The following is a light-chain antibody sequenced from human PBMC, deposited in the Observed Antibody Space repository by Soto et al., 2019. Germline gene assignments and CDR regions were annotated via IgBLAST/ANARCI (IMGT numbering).Light chain of an antibody. V-gene: IGLV4-69*01. J-gene: IGLJ2*01. CDR2: LNSDGSH. CDR1: SGHSSYA. CDR3: QTWGTGILV. Sequence: QSVLTQSPSASASLGASVKLTCTLSSGHSSYAIAWHQQQPEKGPRYLMKLNSDGSHSKGDGIPDRFSGSSSGAERYLTISSLQSEDEGDYHCQTWGTGILVFGGGTKLTVL.